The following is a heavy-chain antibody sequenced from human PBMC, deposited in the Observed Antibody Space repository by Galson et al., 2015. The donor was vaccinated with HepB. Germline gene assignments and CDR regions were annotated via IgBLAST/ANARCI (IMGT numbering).Heavy chain of an antibody. V-gene: IGHV1-3*01. CDR3: ARAFPAIAVAGRRPKYYFDY. J-gene: IGHJ4*02. CDR1: GYTFTSYS. CDR2: INAGNGNT. Sequence: SVKVSCKASGYTFTSYSISWVRQAPGQRLEWMGWINAGNGNTKYSQKFQGRVTITRDTSASTAYMELSSLRSEDTAVYYCARAFPAIAVAGRRPKYYFDYWGQGTLVTVSS. D-gene: IGHD6-19*01.